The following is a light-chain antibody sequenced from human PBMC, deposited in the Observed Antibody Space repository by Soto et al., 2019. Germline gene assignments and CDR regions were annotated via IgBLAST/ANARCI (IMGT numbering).Light chain of an antibody. CDR3: QQYGSSRWT. CDR2: AIS. V-gene: IGKV3-20*01. J-gene: IGKJ1*01. Sequence: LSCRSSESVTDNQLAWYQRRPGQAPRLLIYAISTRAAGVPDRFSGSGSGTDLTLTIRSLQPEDFEMYYGQQYGSSRWTFAQGTKVDNK. CDR1: ESVTDNQ.